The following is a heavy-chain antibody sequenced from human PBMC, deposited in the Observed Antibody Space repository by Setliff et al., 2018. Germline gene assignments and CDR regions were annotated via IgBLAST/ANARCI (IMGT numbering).Heavy chain of an antibody. V-gene: IGHV1-46*01. CDR1: GYTFTTYY. CDR2: INPSDGST. J-gene: IGHJ4*02. D-gene: IGHD3-3*01. CDR3: ARESTAKNFWGEYSDY. Sequence: GASVKVSCKASGYTFTTYYMHWVRQAPGQGLEWMGVINPSDGSTTYAQKFQGRVKMTRDTSTNTVYMQLSSLRSEDTAVYYCARESTAKNFWGEYSDYWGQGTLGTVPQ.